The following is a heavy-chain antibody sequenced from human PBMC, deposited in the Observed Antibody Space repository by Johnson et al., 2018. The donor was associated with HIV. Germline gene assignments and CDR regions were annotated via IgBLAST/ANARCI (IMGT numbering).Heavy chain of an antibody. CDR1: GFAFSGYA. CDR2: ISYDGIEI. D-gene: IGHD3-16*01. J-gene: IGHJ3*02. CDR3: ARGWGGQQPI. Sequence: QVQLVESGGGVVQPGRSLRLSCAASGFAFSGYALHWVRQAPGKGLEWVALISYDGIEIYYDDSVKGRFTISRDNAKNALYLQMNSLRVEDTAIYYCARGWGGQQPIWGQGTMVTVSS. V-gene: IGHV3-30*04.